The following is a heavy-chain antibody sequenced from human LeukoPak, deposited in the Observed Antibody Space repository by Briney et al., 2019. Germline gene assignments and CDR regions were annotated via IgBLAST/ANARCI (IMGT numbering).Heavy chain of an antibody. CDR1: GGSISSYY. J-gene: IGHJ3*02. CDR2: IYYSGST. D-gene: IGHD3-10*01. CDR3: ARHRAGRRGAFDI. Sequence: PSETLSLTCTVSGGSISSYYWSWIRQPPGKGLEWIGYIYYSGSTNYNPSLKSRVTISVDTSKNQFSLKLSSVTAADTAVYYCARHRAGRRGAFDIWGQGTMVTVSS. V-gene: IGHV4-59*01.